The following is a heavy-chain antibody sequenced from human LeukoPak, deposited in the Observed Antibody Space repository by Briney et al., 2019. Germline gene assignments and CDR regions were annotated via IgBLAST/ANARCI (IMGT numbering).Heavy chain of an antibody. D-gene: IGHD5-18*01. Sequence: WVRQAPGKGLEWIGSIYYSGSTYYNPSLKSRVTISVDTSKNQFSLKLSSVTAADTAVYYCARHRTSDGYNYGPSRLAYFDYWGQGTLVTVSS. J-gene: IGHJ4*02. CDR2: IYYSGST. CDR3: ARHRTSDGYNYGPSRLAYFDY. V-gene: IGHV4-39*01.